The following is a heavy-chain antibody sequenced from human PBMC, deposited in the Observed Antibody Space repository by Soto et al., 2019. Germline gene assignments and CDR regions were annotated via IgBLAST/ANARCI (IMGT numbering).Heavy chain of an antibody. V-gene: IGHV3-23*01. CDR1: GFTFSSYA. CDR3: AKASVPGGRSSFDY. J-gene: IGHJ4*02. Sequence: GGSLRLSCAASGFTFSSYAMSWVRQAPGKGLQWVSGISGSAGSTNYADSVKGRFTISRDNSKNTLYLLMDSLRAEDTAVYYCAKASVPGGRSSFDYWGPGTLVTVSS. D-gene: IGHD1-26*01. CDR2: ISGSAGST.